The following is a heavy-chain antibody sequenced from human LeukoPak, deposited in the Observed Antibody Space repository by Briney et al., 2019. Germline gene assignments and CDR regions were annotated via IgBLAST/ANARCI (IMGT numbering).Heavy chain of an antibody. J-gene: IGHJ4*02. D-gene: IGHD4-11*01. CDR3: TTYSNYPAQLDY. V-gene: IGHV1-69*05. CDR1: GGTFSSYA. CDR2: IIPIFGTA. Sequence: ASVKVSCKGSGGTFSSYAISWVRQAPGQGLEWMGGIIPIFGTANYAQKFQGRVTITTDESTSTAYMELSSLRSEDTAVYYCTTYSNYPAQLDYWGQGTLVTVSS.